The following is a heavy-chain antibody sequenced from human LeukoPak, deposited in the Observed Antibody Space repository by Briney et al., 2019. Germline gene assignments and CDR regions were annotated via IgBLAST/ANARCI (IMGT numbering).Heavy chain of an antibody. Sequence: GGSLRLSRAASGFTFRSYAMSWVRQAPGKGLEWVSDISGSGGGTHYADSVKGRLTISRDNSKNTLHLHMKSLRAEDTAVYYCAKVGIAGATRWFDPWGQGTLVTVSS. J-gene: IGHJ5*02. CDR1: GFTFRSYA. D-gene: IGHD1-26*01. CDR3: AKVGIAGATRWFDP. V-gene: IGHV3-23*01. CDR2: ISGSGGGT.